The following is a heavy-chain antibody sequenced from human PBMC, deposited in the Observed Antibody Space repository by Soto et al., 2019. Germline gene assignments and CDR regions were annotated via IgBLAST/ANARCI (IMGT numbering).Heavy chain of an antibody. V-gene: IGHV1-18*04. J-gene: IGHJ4*02. CDR2: ISAYNGNT. Sequence: ASVKVSSKASGYTFTSYGISWVRQAPGQGLEWMGFISAYNGNTNYAQKLQGRVTMTTDTSTSTAYMELRSLRSDDTAVYYCAREPHYDSSGYFPRDPHXWGRGTPVTGSX. D-gene: IGHD3-22*01. CDR1: GYTFTSYG. CDR3: AREPHYDSSGYFPRDPHX.